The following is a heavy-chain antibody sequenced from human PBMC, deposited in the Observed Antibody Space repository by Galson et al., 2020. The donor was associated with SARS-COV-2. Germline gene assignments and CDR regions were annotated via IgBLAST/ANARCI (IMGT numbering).Heavy chain of an antibody. CDR2: ISGSGGST. V-gene: IGHV3-23*01. D-gene: IGHD3-3*01. Sequence: GGSLRLSCAASGFTFSSYAMSWVRQAPGKGLEWVSAISGSGGSTYYADSVKGRFTISRDNSKNTLYLQMNSLRAEDTAVYYCAKYPDKSFWSGYYRAYWGQGTLVTVSS. J-gene: IGHJ4*02. CDR3: AKYPDKSFWSGYYRAY. CDR1: GFTFSSYA.